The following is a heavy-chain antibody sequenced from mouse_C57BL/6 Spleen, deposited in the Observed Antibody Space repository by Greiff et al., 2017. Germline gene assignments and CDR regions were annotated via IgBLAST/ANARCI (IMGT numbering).Heavy chain of an antibody. CDR1: GYTFTEYT. Sequence: QVQLQQSGAELVKPGASVKLSCKASGYTFTEYTIHWVKQRSGQGLEWIGWFYPGSGSIKYNEKFKDKATLTADKSSSTVYMELSRLTSEDSAVYLCARREDGGNGSYYAMDYWGQGTSVTVSS. J-gene: IGHJ4*01. V-gene: IGHV1-62-2*01. CDR2: FYPGSGSI. CDR3: ARREDGGNGSYYAMDY.